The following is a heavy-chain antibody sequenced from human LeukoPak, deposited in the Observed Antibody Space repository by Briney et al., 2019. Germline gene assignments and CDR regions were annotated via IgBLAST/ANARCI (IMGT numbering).Heavy chain of an antibody. J-gene: IGHJ6*02. CDR3: ARLWGSTGPYYYYYYGMDV. D-gene: IGHD3-16*01. Sequence: SETLSLTCTVSGGSTSSSSYYWGWLRQPPGKGLEWIASIYYSGSTYYNPSLKSRVTISVDTSKNQFSLKLSSVTAADTAVYYCARLWGSTGPYYYYYYGMDVWGQGTTVTVSS. CDR1: GGSTSSSSYY. CDR2: IYYSGST. V-gene: IGHV4-39*01.